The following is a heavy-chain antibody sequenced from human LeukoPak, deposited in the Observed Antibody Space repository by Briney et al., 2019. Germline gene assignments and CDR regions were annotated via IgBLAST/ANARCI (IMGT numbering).Heavy chain of an antibody. Sequence: LPGGSLRLSCAASEFTFSSYGMHWVRQAPGKGLEWLAFIRYDGTTKYYTNSVKGRFTISRDNSKSTMYLQMNSLRAEDTAVYYFAKDLEYSGSGTPGVFDYWGQGSLVTVSS. CDR3: AKDLEYSGSGTPGVFDY. CDR2: IRYDGTTK. D-gene: IGHD3-10*01. CDR1: EFTFSSYG. J-gene: IGHJ4*02. V-gene: IGHV3-30*02.